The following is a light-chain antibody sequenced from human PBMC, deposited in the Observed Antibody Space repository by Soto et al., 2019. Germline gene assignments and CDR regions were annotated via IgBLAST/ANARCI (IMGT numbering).Light chain of an antibody. CDR3: SSYARANNYV. CDR2: EVT. J-gene: IGLJ1*01. Sequence: QSALTQPPSASGSPGQSVTIPCTGTNSDVGGYNYVSWYQQYPGKAPKLNIYEVTRRPSGVPDRFSGSKSGNTASLTVSGLQADDEADYYCSSYARANNYVFGAGTKVTVL. CDR1: NSDVGGYNY. V-gene: IGLV2-8*01.